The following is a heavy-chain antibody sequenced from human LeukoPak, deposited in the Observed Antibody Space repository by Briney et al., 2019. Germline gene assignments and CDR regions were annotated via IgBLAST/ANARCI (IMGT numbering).Heavy chain of an antibody. CDR1: GFTFSSYG. D-gene: IGHD1-26*01. J-gene: IGHJ4*02. Sequence: GGSLRLSCAASGFTFSSYGMQWVGEAPGKGLEWVAFIRYDESKTFYGDSVKGRFTVYRDNYKNTLYMKMDRLREEETAVYYCAKSHLPNSYSGTYYCDYWGQGTQVTVSS. CDR2: IRYDESKT. V-gene: IGHV3-30*02. CDR3: AKSHLPNSYSGTYYCDY.